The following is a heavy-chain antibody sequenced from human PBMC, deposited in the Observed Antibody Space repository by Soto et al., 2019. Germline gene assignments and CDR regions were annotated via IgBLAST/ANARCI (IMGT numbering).Heavy chain of an antibody. CDR3: AKFGPRVRGFDY. D-gene: IGHD3-3*01. Sequence: EVPLLESGGGLVQPGGSLRLSCAASGFTFSTYTMSWVRQAPGKGLEWVSATGGSDGSTYYADSVKGRVTISRDNSKNTLYLQMNSLRVEDTAIYYCAKFGPRVRGFDYWGQGTLVTVSS. CDR1: GFTFSTYT. CDR2: TGGSDGST. V-gene: IGHV3-23*01. J-gene: IGHJ4*02.